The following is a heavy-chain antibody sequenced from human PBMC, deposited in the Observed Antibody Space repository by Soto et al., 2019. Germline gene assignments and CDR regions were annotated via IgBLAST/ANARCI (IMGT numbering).Heavy chain of an antibody. CDR1: GGSISSSNHY. CDR3: ARRELEPTYNDAFHI. V-gene: IGHV4-39*01. Sequence: QLQLQESGPGLVKPSETLSLTCAVSGGSISSSNHYWDWIRQPPGKGPEWIGRIYYSGSTYYNPSLKSRVTLSVDTSKNQFSLKLSSVTAADTAVYYCARRELEPTYNDAFHIWGQGTMVTVSS. D-gene: IGHD1-1*01. CDR2: IYYSGST. J-gene: IGHJ3*02.